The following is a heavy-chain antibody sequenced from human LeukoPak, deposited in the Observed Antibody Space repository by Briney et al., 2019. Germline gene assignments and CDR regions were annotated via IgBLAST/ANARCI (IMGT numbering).Heavy chain of an antibody. CDR1: GLTFSSYA. CDR3: VKKRSGSSGWFDP. V-gene: IGHV3-23*01. D-gene: IGHD1-26*01. Sequence: GGSLRLSCAASGLTFSSYAMSWVRQAPGKGLEWVSAISSGGDMTYYVDSVKGRFTTSRDNSKNTLYLQMHSLRAEDTAMYYCVKKRSGSSGWFDPWGQGTLVTVSS. CDR2: ISSGGDMT. J-gene: IGHJ5*02.